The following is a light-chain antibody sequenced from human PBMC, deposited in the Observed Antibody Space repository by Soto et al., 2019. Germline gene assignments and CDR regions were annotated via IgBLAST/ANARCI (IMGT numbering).Light chain of an antibody. CDR3: VLYMGSVPV. CDR2: RTN. J-gene: IGLJ2*01. V-gene: IGLV8-61*01. CDR1: SGSVSTNYY. Sequence: QDVVTQEPSFSVSPGGTVTLTCGLSSGSVSTNYYPSWYQQTPGQAPRTLIYRTNTRSSGVPDRFSGSILGNKAALTITGAQADDESDYYCVLYMGSVPVFGGGTKLTVL.